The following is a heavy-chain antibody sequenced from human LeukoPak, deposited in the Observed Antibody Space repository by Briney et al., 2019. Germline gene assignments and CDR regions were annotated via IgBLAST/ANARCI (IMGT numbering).Heavy chain of an antibody. CDR2: ISNNGGYT. Sequence: GGSLRLSCAASGFTFSSSAMSWVRQAPGKGLEWVSAISNNGGYTYYADSVQGRFTISRDNSKSTLCLQMNSLRAEDTAVYYCAKQLGYCSDGSCYFPYWGQGALVTVSS. V-gene: IGHV3-23*01. CDR3: AKQLGYCSDGSCYFPY. D-gene: IGHD2-15*01. J-gene: IGHJ4*02. CDR1: GFTFSSSA.